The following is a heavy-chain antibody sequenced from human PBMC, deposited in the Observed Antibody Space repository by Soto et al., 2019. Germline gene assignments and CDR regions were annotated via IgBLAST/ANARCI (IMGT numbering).Heavy chain of an antibody. V-gene: IGHV1-18*01. CDR1: GYTFTSYG. Sequence: ASVKVSCKASGYTFTSYGISWVRQAPGQGLEWMGWISAYNGNTNYAQKLQGRVTMTTDTSTSTAYMELRSLRSDDTAVYYCAGESGFGIIGIVPGATDAFDIWGQGTMVTV. J-gene: IGHJ3*02. D-gene: IGHD1-26*01. CDR2: ISAYNGNT. CDR3: AGESGFGIIGIVPGATDAFDI.